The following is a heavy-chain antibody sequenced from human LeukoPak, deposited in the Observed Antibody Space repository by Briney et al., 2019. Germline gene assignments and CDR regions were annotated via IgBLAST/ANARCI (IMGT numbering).Heavy chain of an antibody. V-gene: IGHV4-4*07. D-gene: IGHD3-3*01. CDR3: ARAGGKSQYDFWSGYQPNWFDP. CDR1: GGSISSYY. CDR2: IYTSGST. Sequence: PSETLSLTCTVSGGSISSYYWSWLRQPPGKGLEWIGRIYTSGSTNYNPSLKSRVTISVDKSKNQFSLKLSSVTAADTAVYYCARAGGKSQYDFWSGYQPNWFDPWGQGTLVTVSS. J-gene: IGHJ5*02.